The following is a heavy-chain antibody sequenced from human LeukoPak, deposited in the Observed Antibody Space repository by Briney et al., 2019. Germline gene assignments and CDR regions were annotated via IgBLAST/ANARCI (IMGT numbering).Heavy chain of an antibody. CDR3: ARDSDHIDGANFDY. Sequence: PGGSLRLSCAASGFTFSSDWMNWVRQAPGMGLEWVANIKQDGSGKYYVDSVKGRFTISRDNAKKSLYLQMNSLRAEDTAVFYCARDSDHIDGANFDYWGQGTLVTVSS. J-gene: IGHJ4*02. CDR2: IKQDGSGK. V-gene: IGHV3-7*01. CDR1: GFTFSSDW. D-gene: IGHD1-14*01.